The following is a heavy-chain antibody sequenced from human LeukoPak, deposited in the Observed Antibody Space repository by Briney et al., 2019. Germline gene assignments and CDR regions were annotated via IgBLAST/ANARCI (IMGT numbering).Heavy chain of an antibody. CDR2: IRSEESNE. D-gene: IGHD2-21*02. CDR1: GFTFSSYA. V-gene: IGHV3-30*02. J-gene: IGHJ3*02. Sequence: GGSLRLSCAASGFTFSSYAMSWVRQAPGKGLEWVAFIRSEESNEYYADSVKGRFTISRDNSKNTLYLQMNSLRAEDTAVYYCARDAGGGDLLDAFDIWGQGTMVTVSS. CDR3: ARDAGGGDLLDAFDI.